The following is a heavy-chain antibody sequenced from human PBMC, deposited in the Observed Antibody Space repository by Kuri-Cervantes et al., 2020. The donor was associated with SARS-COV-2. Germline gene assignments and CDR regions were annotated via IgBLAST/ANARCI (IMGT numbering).Heavy chain of an antibody. CDR2: IYYSGST. V-gene: IGHV4-34*01. Sequence: ESLKISCAVYGGSFSGYYWSWICQPPGKGLEWIGRIYYSGSTYYNPSLKSRVTISVDTSKNQFSLKLGSVTAADTAVYYCARRGGSYYFWFDPWGQGTLVTVSS. J-gene: IGHJ5*02. CDR1: GGSFSGYY. D-gene: IGHD1-26*01. CDR3: ARRGGSYYFWFDP.